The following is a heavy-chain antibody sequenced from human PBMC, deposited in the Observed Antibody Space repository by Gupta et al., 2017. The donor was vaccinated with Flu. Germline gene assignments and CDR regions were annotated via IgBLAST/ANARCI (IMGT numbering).Heavy chain of an antibody. CDR2: IKSETDGGTV. CDR3: MTAPGKDLLF. J-gene: IGHJ4*02. Sequence: VESGGGSVKPGGSIRLSCAASGFSFSDAWMTWVRQVPGRGLEWVGRIKSETDGGTVDYVASVKDRFIISRDDSENMVFLTMNSLKRDDKAVDFCMTAPGKDLLFWGQGTRVTVSS. CDR1: GFSFSDAW. V-gene: IGHV3-15*01. D-gene: IGHD2/OR15-2a*01.